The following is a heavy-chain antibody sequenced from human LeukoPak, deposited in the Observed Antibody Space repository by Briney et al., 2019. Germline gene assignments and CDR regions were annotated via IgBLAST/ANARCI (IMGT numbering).Heavy chain of an antibody. J-gene: IGHJ4*02. V-gene: IGHV4-61*02. CDR1: GGSISSGSYY. Sequence: SQTLSLTCTVSGGSISSGSYYWSWIRQPAGKGLEWIGRIYTSGSTNYNPSLKSRVTISVDTSKNQFSLKLSSVTAADTAVYYCARVLYDFWSGSIDYWGQGTLVTVSS. CDR3: ARVLYDFWSGSIDY. D-gene: IGHD3-3*01. CDR2: IYTSGST.